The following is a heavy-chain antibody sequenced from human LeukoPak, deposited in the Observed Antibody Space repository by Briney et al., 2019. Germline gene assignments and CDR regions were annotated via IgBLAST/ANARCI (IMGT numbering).Heavy chain of an antibody. D-gene: IGHD2/OR15-2a*01. J-gene: IGHJ3*02. CDR2: ISSSSSTI. CDR1: GFTFSSYS. CDR3: ARDPGVIVVPEAFDI. Sequence: GGSLRLSCAASGFTFSSYSMNWVRQAPGKGLEWVSYISSSSSTIYYADSVKGRFTISRDNAKNSLYLQMNSLRAEDTAVYYCARDPGVIVVPEAFDIWGQGTMVTVSS. V-gene: IGHV3-48*04.